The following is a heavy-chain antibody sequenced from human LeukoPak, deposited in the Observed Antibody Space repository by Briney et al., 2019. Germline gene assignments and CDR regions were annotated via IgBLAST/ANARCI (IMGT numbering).Heavy chain of an antibody. Sequence: GGSLRLSCAASGFTVSSNYMSWVRQAPGKGLEWVSVIYSGGSTYYADSVKGRFTISRDNSKNTLYLQMNSLRAEDTAVYYCAKTPNYYGSGSLDYWGQGTLVTVSS. CDR2: IYSGGST. J-gene: IGHJ4*02. D-gene: IGHD3-10*01. CDR1: GFTVSSNY. CDR3: AKTPNYYGSGSLDY. V-gene: IGHV3-53*01.